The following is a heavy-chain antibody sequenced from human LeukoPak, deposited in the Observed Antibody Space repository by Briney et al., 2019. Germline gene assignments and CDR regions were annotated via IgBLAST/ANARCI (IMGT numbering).Heavy chain of an antibody. CDR1: GGSISNYY. CDR2: IYYSGSA. V-gene: IGHV4-59*08. CDR3: ARRSNYGSESYYDY. Sequence: KPSETLSLTCTVSGGSISNYYWSWIRQPPGKGLEWIGYIYYSGSATYNSSLKSRVTISVDRSKNQFSLKLSSVTAADTAVYYCARRSNYGSESYYDYWGQGTLVTVSS. D-gene: IGHD3-10*01. J-gene: IGHJ4*02.